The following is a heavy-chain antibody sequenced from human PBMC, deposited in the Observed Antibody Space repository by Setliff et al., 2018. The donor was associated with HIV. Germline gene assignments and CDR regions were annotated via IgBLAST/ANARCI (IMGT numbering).Heavy chain of an antibody. D-gene: IGHD3-22*01. CDR3: ASRPYSYDYSGRVFDF. J-gene: IGHJ4*02. Sequence: SETLSLTCTVSGNSISSSRQYWGWIRQPPGKGLEWIGTIYYSGTTYYNPSVKSRVTISVDTSKNQFSLNLTSVTATDTAVYYCASRPYSYDYSGRVFDFWGQGAQVTVSS. V-gene: IGHV4-39*01. CDR2: IYYSGTT. CDR1: GNSISSSRQY.